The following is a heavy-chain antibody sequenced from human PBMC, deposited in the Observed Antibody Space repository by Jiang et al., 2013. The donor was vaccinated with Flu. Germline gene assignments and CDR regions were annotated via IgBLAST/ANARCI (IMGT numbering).Heavy chain of an antibody. CDR1: GGSISSSGYY. J-gene: IGHJ6*02. CDR2: ISYSGNT. Sequence: GLVKPSQTLSLTCAVSGGSISSSGYYWSWIRQPPGKGLEWIGYISYSGNTNYNPSLKSRVIISEDTSKNQFSLKLSSVSAADTAVYYCARGFDGTGNYYVGAYGMDVWGQGTTVTVSS. CDR3: ARGFDGTGNYYVGAYGMDV. V-gene: IGHV4-61*08. D-gene: IGHD3-22*01.